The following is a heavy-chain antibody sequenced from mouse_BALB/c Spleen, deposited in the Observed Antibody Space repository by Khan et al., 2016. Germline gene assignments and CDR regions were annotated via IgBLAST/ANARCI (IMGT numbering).Heavy chain of an antibody. V-gene: IGHV3-2*02. CDR1: GYSITSDYA. Sequence: EVQLQESGPGLVKPSQSLSLTCTVTGYSITSDYAWSWIRQFPGDKLEWMGYIRYSGRPNYTPSLKSRISITRDTSRNKFFLQLNSVTTADTATCCCAGWVRGAVDYWIQGTSVAVS. D-gene: IGHD3-3*01. J-gene: IGHJ4*01. CDR2: IRYSGRP. CDR3: AGWVRGAVDY.